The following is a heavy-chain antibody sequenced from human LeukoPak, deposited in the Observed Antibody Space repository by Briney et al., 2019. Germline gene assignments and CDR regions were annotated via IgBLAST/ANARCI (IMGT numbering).Heavy chain of an antibody. V-gene: IGHV1-8*02. CDR2: MNPNSGNT. CDR3: ARVPSRRNSRPRGNYYYMDV. D-gene: IGHD1-26*01. J-gene: IGHJ6*03. Sequence: GASVKVSCKASGYTFTSYGINWVRQATGQGLEWMGWMNPNSGNTGYAQKFQGRVTMTRNTSISTAYMELSSLRSEDTAVYYCARVPSRRNSRPRGNYYYMDVWGKGTTVTVSS. CDR1: GYTFTSYG.